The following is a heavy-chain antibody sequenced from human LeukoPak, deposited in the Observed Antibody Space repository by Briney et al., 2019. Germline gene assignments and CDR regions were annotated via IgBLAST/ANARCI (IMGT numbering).Heavy chain of an antibody. CDR1: GGSIXSXX. D-gene: IGHD5-12*01. Sequence: SETLSLTCTVSGGSIXSXXXSXXXQPPGXXLEWIGYIYYSGSTNYNPSLKSRVTISVATSKNQFSLKLSSVPAADTAVYYCARGSGRVDYWGQGTLVTVSS. V-gene: IGHV4-59*01. CDR2: IYYSGST. CDR3: ARGSGRVDY. J-gene: IGHJ4*02.